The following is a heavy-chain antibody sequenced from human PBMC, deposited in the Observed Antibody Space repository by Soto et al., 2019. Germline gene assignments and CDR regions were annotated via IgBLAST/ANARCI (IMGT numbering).Heavy chain of an antibody. J-gene: IGHJ5*02. D-gene: IGHD3-3*01. Sequence: ASVKVSCKASGYTFTSDGISWVRQAPGQGLEWMGWISAYNGNTNYAQKLQGRVTMTTDTSTSAAYMELRSLRSDDTAVYYCARVRYYAFWSGYYTGGIEGSWFDPWGQGTLVTVS. V-gene: IGHV1-18*01. CDR1: GYTFTSDG. CDR2: ISAYNGNT. CDR3: ARVRYYAFWSGYYTGGIEGSWFDP.